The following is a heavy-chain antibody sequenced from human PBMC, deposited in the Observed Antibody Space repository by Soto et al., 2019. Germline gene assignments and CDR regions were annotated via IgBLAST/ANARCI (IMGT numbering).Heavy chain of an antibody. V-gene: IGHV4-34*01. CDR1: GGSFRGYY. CDR2: INHSGST. CDR3: ARGLGTY. D-gene: IGHD1-1*01. J-gene: IGHJ4*02. Sequence: PSETLPHPCAVYGGSFRGYYWSWIRQPPGKGLEWIGEINHSGSTNYDPSLKSRVTISVDTSKNQFSLKLSSVTAADTAVYYCARGLGTYWGQGTLVTVS.